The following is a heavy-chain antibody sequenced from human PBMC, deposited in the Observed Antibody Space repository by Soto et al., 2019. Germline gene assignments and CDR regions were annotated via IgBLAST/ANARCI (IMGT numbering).Heavy chain of an antibody. CDR1: GFTSSSYW. J-gene: IGHJ3*02. CDR3: ARVTFYYDSSDHFSADAFDI. V-gene: IGHV3-74*01. Sequence: GGSLRLSCAASGFTSSSYWIHWVRQAPGKGLVWVSRISNDGSSTNYADSVKGRFTISRDNAKNTVYLQMKSLRAEDTVVYYFARVTFYYDSSDHFSADAFDIWGQGTMVTVSS. D-gene: IGHD3-22*01. CDR2: ISNDGSST.